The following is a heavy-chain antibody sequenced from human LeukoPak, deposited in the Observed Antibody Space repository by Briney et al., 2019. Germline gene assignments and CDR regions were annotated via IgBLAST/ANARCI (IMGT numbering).Heavy chain of an antibody. CDR1: ESPFSDSW. D-gene: IGHD2-8*02. CDR3: ARDVLLTLVA. J-gene: IGHJ6*02. CDR2: ITADGART. V-gene: IGHV3-74*03. Sequence: PGGSLRLSCAASESPFSDSWMHWVRQTPGKGLVWVSLITADGARTTYADSVMGRFTISRDNARNTLFLQMNYLRAEDTGVYYCARDVLLTLVAWGQGTTVTVPS.